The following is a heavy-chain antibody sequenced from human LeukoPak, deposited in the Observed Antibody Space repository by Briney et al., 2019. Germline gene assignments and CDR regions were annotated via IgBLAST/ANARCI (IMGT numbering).Heavy chain of an antibody. CDR1: GGSFSGYY. V-gene: IGHV4-34*01. J-gene: IGHJ4*02. Sequence: PSETLTLTCAVYGGSFSGYYWSWIRQPPGKGLGWIGEINHSGSTNYNPSLKSRVTISVDTSKNQFSLKLSSVTAADTAVYYCARGSLGGSYPRYFDYWGQGTLVTVSS. CDR3: ARGSLGGSYPRYFDY. D-gene: IGHD1-26*01. CDR2: INHSGST.